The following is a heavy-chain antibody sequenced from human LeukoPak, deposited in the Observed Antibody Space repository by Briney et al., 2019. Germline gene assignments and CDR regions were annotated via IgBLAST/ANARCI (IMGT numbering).Heavy chain of an antibody. CDR1: GGSISSYY. D-gene: IGHD3-10*01. J-gene: IGHJ4*02. CDR3: VRGFYGSGSYYKYYFDD. CDR2: IYYSGST. Sequence: PSVTLSLICTVSGGSISSYYWSWIRQPPGKGLEWIGYIYYSGSTNYNPSLKSRVTISVDTTKNQFSLKLSSVTAADTAVYYCVRGFYGSGSYYKYYFDDWGQGTRVTVSS. V-gene: IGHV4-59*01.